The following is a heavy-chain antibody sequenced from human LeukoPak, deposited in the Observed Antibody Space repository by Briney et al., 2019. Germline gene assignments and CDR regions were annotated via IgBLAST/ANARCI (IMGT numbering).Heavy chain of an antibody. J-gene: IGHJ3*02. CDR2: ISWNSGSI. CDR1: GFTFYDYA. CDR3: AKGLDYYDSSGAFDI. D-gene: IGHD3-22*01. Sequence: GGSLRLSCAASGFTFYDYAMHWVRQAPGKGLEWVSGISWNSGSIVYADSVKGRFTISRDNAKNSLYLQMNSLRAEDTALYYCAKGLDYYDSSGAFDIWGQGTMVTVSS. V-gene: IGHV3-9*01.